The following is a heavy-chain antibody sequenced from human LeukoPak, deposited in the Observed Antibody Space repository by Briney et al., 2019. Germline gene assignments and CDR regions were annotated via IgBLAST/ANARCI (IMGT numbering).Heavy chain of an antibody. D-gene: IGHD6-19*01. CDR2: ITMTRTYI. V-gene: IGHV3-21*01. Sequence: GGSLRLSCVASVFTFSSHGMNWVRQAPGKGLEWGSSITMTRTYIYYGDSVKGGFPTYRDNDKNSLFLQMHSLRAEDTAVYSCARVDNTGLYSDYFDHWGQGTLVTVSS. CDR1: VFTFSSHG. CDR3: ARVDNTGLYSDYFDH. J-gene: IGHJ1*01.